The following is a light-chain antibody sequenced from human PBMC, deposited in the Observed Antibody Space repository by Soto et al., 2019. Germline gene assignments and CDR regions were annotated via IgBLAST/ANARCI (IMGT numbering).Light chain of an antibody. V-gene: IGLV2-14*01. Sequence: QSALTQPASVSGSPGQSITISCTGTSSDVGDYNYVSWYQQHPGKAPKLLIYEVSNRPSGISNRFSGSKSGNTASLTISGLQNEDEADYYCSSHTTTSAPHVFGTGTKVTVL. J-gene: IGLJ1*01. CDR2: EVS. CDR1: SSDVGDYNY. CDR3: SSHTTTSAPHV.